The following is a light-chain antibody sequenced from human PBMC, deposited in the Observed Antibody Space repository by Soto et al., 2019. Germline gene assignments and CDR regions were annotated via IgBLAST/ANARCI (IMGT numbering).Light chain of an antibody. Sequence: SAQPQPRSVSGSPGRSVTISCTGTNSDVGGYNYVSWYQQYPGKAPKLMISGVSERPSGVPDRFSGSKSGNTASLTISGLQAEDEADYYCCSYVDTDTWVFGGGT. CDR2: GVS. CDR1: NSDVGGYNY. V-gene: IGLV2-11*01. J-gene: IGLJ3*02. CDR3: CSYVDTDTWV.